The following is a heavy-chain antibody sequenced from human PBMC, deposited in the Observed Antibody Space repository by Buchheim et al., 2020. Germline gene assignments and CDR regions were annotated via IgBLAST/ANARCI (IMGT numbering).Heavy chain of an antibody. J-gene: IGHJ6*02. V-gene: IGHV3-23*01. CDR2: ISGTGGNI. CDR3: AKVTTFTNYYYGLDV. D-gene: IGHD2/OR15-2a*01. CDR1: GFNFRKYG. Sequence: EVHLLESGGGLGHPGGSLKLSCVASGFNFRKYGMTWVRQSAGKGLEWVATISGTGGNIYYADSVNGRFTLSRENFKNTLYLHMTRLRADDSALYYCAKVTTFTNYYYGLDVWGRGTT.